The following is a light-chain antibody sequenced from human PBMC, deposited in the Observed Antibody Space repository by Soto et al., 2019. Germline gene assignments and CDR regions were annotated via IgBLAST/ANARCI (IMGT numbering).Light chain of an antibody. Sequence: IDISRSPGSLCAVVGDRVTITCRTSQSIRSYLNWYQQKSGKAPKLLISAASNLQSGVPYRFSGSGSGTDFTLTISSLQPEDVATYYCQHSHSTPRITFGQGTRLEIK. CDR1: QSIRSY. CDR2: AAS. V-gene: IGKV1-39*01. CDR3: QHSHSTPRIT. J-gene: IGKJ5*01.